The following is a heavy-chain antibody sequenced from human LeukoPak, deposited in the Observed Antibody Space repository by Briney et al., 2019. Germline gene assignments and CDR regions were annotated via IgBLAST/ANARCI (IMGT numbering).Heavy chain of an antibody. CDR2: ISSSSSYI. J-gene: IGHJ6*03. D-gene: IGHD5-18*01. V-gene: IGHV3-21*01. Sequence: PGGSLRLSCAASGFTFSDYNMRWIRQAPGKGLEWVSSISSSSSYIYYADSVKGRFTISRDNAKNSLYLQMNSLRAEDTAVYYCARVGHPSSLQLWLSDPLGYYYYYMDVWGKGTTVTVSS. CDR3: ARVGHPSSLQLWLSDPLGYYYYYMDV. CDR1: GFTFSDYN.